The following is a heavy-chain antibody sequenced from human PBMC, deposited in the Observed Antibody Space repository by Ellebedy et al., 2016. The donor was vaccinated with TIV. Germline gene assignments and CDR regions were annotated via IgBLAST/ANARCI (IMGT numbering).Heavy chain of an antibody. D-gene: IGHD3-9*01. CDR3: ARDGFYDLLTGYYDS. V-gene: IGHV1-2*02. Sequence: ASVKVSXXASGYPFIDYYVHWVRQAPGQGLEWMGWINPNTGDTHYAQNFQGRVTMTRDTSISTAYMQLSRLTSDDTAVYRCARDGFYDLLTGYYDSWGQGTLVTVSS. J-gene: IGHJ5*01. CDR1: GYPFIDYY. CDR2: INPNTGDT.